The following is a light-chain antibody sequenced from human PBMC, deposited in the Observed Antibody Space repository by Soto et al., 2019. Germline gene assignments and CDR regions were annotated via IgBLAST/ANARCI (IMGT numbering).Light chain of an antibody. J-gene: IGKJ1*01. V-gene: IGKV1-5*03. CDR1: QSVNIW. Sequence: DIQMTQSPSTLSASVGGRVTISCRASQSVNIWLAWYQQKPGKAPKLLISKASSLESGVPSRFSGSGSGTEFTLTISSLQPDDLATYYCQQYNNLWTFGQGTKVEIK. CDR2: KAS. CDR3: QQYNNLWT.